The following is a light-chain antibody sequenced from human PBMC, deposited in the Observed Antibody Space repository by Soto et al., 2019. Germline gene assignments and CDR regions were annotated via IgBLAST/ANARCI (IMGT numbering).Light chain of an antibody. CDR2: EVS. Sequence: QSALTQPASVSGSPGQSITVSCTGTSSDVGGYNYVSWYQQHAGKAPKLMIYEVSNRPSGVSNRFSGSKSGNTASLTISGLQAEDEADYYCSSYTSSSTVVFGGATKVTVL. CDR1: SSDVGGYNY. J-gene: IGLJ2*01. V-gene: IGLV2-14*01. CDR3: SSYTSSSTVV.